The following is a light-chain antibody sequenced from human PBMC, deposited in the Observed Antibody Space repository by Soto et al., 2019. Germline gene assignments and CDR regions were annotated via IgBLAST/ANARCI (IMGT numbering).Light chain of an antibody. CDR3: QLYNNWPPWT. CDR2: FAS. J-gene: IGKJ1*01. V-gene: IGKV3-15*01. Sequence: EIVMTQSPATLSVSPGERATLSCRASQRISNNLAWYQQKPGQAPRLLIYFASTRATGIPARFSGSGSGTEFTLTISSLQSEDFAIYYCQLYNNWPPWTFGQGTKVDIK. CDR1: QRISNN.